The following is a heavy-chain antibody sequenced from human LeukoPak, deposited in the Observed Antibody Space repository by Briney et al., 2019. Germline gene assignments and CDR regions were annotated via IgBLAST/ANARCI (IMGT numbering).Heavy chain of an antibody. D-gene: IGHD6-13*01. CDR1: GGSIRSSTYY. J-gene: IGHJ5*02. Sequence: PSETLSLTCTVSGGSIRSSTYYWGWIRQHPGKGLEWIGSIYYSGSTYYNPSLKSRVTISVDTSKNQFSLNLSSVTAADTAVYYCARTSSSSWDDPCGHRTPLTVSS. V-gene: IGHV4-39*01. CDR2: IYYSGST. CDR3: ARTSSSSWDDP.